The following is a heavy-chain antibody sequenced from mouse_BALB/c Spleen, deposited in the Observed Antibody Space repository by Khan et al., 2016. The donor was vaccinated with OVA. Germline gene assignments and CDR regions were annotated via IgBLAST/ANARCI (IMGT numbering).Heavy chain of an antibody. CDR2: IWGDGNT. CDR1: GFSLTSYG. Sequence: QVQLKESGPGLVAPSQSLSITCTVSGFSLTSYGVSWVRQPPGKGLEWLGVIWGDGNTNYHSALISRLSISKDNYKSQVFLKLNSLQLDDTAKYYGVKKGYYGYGNAWFAYWGQGTLVTVSA. V-gene: IGHV2-3*01. D-gene: IGHD1-2*01. J-gene: IGHJ3*01. CDR3: VKKGYYGYGNAWFAY.